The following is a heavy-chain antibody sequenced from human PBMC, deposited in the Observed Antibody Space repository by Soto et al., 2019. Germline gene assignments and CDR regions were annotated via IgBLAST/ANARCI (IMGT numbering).Heavy chain of an antibody. Sequence: SETLSLTCAVSGGSISSSNWWSWVRQPPGKGLEWIGEIYHSGSTNYNPSLKSRVTISVDKSKNQFSLKLSSVTAADTAVYYCARGQGFWSGYYVSYYGMDVWGQGTTVTVSS. D-gene: IGHD3-3*01. CDR2: IYHSGST. J-gene: IGHJ6*02. CDR3: ARGQGFWSGYYVSYYGMDV. V-gene: IGHV4-4*02. CDR1: GGSISSSNW.